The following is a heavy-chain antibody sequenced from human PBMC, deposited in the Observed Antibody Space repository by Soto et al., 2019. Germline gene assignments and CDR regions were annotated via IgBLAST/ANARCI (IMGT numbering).Heavy chain of an antibody. Sequence: SVKVSCKASGGTFSSYTISWVRQAPGQGLEWMGRIIPILGIANYAQKFQGRVTITADKSTSTAYMELSSLRSEDTAVYYCAKDRGFIDPFDYWGQGALVTVSS. J-gene: IGHJ4*02. V-gene: IGHV1-69*04. CDR2: IIPILGIA. CDR3: AKDRGFIDPFDY. CDR1: GGTFSSYT. D-gene: IGHD3-16*02.